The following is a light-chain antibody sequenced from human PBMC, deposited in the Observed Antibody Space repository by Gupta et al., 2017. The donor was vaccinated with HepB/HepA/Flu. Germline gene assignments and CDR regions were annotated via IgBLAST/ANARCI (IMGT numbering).Light chain of an antibody. Sequence: DIQLTQSPSFLSASVGDRVTITCRASQGISSYLAWYQQKPGKAPKLLIYAASTVQSGVPSRFSGSGSGTEFTLTISSLQPEDFATYYCQQRNSYPDTFGQGTKLEIK. CDR3: QQRNSYPDT. CDR1: QGISSY. CDR2: AAS. J-gene: IGKJ2*01. V-gene: IGKV1-9*01.